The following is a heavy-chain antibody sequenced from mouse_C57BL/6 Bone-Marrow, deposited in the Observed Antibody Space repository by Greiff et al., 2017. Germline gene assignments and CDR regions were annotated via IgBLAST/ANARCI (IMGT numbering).Heavy chain of an antibody. V-gene: IGHV5-6*01. J-gene: IGHJ2*01. D-gene: IGHD2-4*01. CDR1: GFTFSSYG. Sequence: EVQLVESGGDLVKPGGSLKLSCAASGFTFSSYGMSWVRQTPDKRLEWVATISSGGSYTYYPDSVKGRFTISRDNAKNTLYLQMSSLKSEDTAMYYCARHYDYGYYYFDYWGRGTTLTVSS. CDR3: ARHYDYGYYYFDY. CDR2: ISSGGSYT.